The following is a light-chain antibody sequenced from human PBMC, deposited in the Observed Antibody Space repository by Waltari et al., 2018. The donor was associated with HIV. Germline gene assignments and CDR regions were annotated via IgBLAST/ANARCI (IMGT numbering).Light chain of an antibody. CDR3: QQRSNWPPLT. V-gene: IGKV3-11*01. CDR2: DAS. CDR1: QSVSSS. Sequence: EIVLTQSPATLSLSPGERATLSCRASQSVSSSLVWYQQKPGQAPRLLIYDASNRATGIPARFSGSGSGMDFTLTISSLDPEDSAVYYCQQRSNWPPLTFGQGTRLEIK. J-gene: IGKJ5*01.